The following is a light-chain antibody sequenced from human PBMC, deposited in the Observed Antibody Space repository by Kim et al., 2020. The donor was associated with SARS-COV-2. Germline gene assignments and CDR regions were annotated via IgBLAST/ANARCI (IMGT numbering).Light chain of an antibody. V-gene: IGKV3-20*01. CDR1: QSVSSSY. CDR2: GAS. J-gene: IGKJ2*01. Sequence: LYPGERATLACRASQSVSSSYLAWYQQKPGQAPRLLNYGASSRATGIPDRFSGSGSGTDFTLTISRLEPEDFAVYYCQQYGSSPTFGQGTKLEI. CDR3: QQYGSSPT.